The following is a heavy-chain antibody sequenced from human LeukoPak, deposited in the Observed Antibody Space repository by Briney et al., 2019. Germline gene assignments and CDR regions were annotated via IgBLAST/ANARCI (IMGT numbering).Heavy chain of an antibody. V-gene: IGHV1-2*02. CDR1: GYTFTGYY. J-gene: IGHJ4*02. CDR3: ARDLHSSSWFAHY. Sequence: ASVKVSCKASGYTFTGYYILWVRQAPGQGLEWMGWINPNSGGTNYAQKFQGRVTMTRDTSISTAYVELSRLRSDDTAVYYCARDLHSSSWFAHYWGQGTLVTVSS. D-gene: IGHD6-13*01. CDR2: INPNSGGT.